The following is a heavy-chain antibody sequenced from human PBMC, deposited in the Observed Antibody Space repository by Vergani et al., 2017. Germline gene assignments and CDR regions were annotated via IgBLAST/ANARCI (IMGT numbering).Heavy chain of an antibody. J-gene: IGHJ4*02. CDR3: ARDLLPGTLRLLAY. D-gene: IGHD1-7*01. V-gene: IGHV3-11*04. CDR2: ISGSGHTK. Sequence: QVQLVESGGGLVKPGGSLRLSCAASGFTFSDYYMTWIRQAPGKGLEWISYISGSGHTKYYADSVKGRFAISRDNAKNSLYLQMNNLRVEDTAVYYCARDLLPGTLRLLAYWGQGTLTSVSS. CDR1: GFTFSDYY.